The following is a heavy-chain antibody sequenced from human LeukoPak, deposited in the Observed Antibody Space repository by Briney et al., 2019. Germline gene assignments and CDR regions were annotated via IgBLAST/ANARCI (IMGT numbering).Heavy chain of an antibody. J-gene: IGHJ6*02. CDR3: ARDASSSWGYYYYGMDV. Sequence: SETLSLTCTVSGGSISSGDYYWSWIRQPPGKGLEWIGYIYYSGSTYYNPSLKSRATISVDTSKNQFSLKLSSVTAADTAVYYCARDASSSWGYYYYGMDVWGQGTTVTVSS. D-gene: IGHD6-13*01. CDR2: IYYSGST. CDR1: GGSISSGDYY. V-gene: IGHV4-30-4*01.